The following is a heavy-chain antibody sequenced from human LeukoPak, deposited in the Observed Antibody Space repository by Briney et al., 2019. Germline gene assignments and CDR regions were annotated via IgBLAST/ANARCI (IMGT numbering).Heavy chain of an antibody. V-gene: IGHV4-59*08. CDR2: IYYSGST. D-gene: IGHD1-26*01. CDR3: ASMGATDNWFDP. CDR1: GGSISSYY. J-gene: IGHJ5*02. Sequence: PSETLSLTCTVSGGSISSYYWSWIRPPPGKGLEWIGYIYYSGSTNYNPSLKSRVTISVDTSKNQFSLKLSSVTAADTAVYYCASMGATDNWFDPWGQGTLVTVSS.